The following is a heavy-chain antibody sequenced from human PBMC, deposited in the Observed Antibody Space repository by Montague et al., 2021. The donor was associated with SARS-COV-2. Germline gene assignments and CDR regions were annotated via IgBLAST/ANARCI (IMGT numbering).Heavy chain of an antibody. CDR1: GGSISSGSYY. CDR3: ARDRPPVATTFYSYYYGMDV. V-gene: IGHV4-61*02. J-gene: IGHJ6*02. Sequence: TLSLTCTVSGGSISSGSYYWSWIRQPAGKGLEWIGRIYPSGSTNYNPSLKSRVTISVDTSKNQFSLKLSSVTAADTAVYYCARDRPPVATTFYSYYYGMDVWGQGTTVTVSS. D-gene: IGHD5-12*01. CDR2: IYPSGST.